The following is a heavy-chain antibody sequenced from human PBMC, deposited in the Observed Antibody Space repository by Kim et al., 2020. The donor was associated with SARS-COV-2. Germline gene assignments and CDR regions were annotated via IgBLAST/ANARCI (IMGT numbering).Heavy chain of an antibody. J-gene: IGHJ3*02. D-gene: IGHD3-3*01. CDR3: ARGNRSWGVVINCFDT. Sequence: SLKSRVTISVDTSKNQFSLKLSAVTAADTAVYYCARGNRSWGVVINCFDTWGQGTMVTVSS. V-gene: IGHV4-31*02.